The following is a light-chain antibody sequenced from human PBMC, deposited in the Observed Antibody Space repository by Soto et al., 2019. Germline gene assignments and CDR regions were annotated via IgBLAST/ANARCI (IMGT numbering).Light chain of an antibody. J-gene: IGKJ1*01. CDR2: DAS. V-gene: IGKV3-11*01. CDR1: QSVRSD. CDR3: QHRNNWPWT. Sequence: PGARATLSCRASQSVRSDLAWYQHKPGQAPRLLIYDASTRATGIPGRFSGRGSGTDFTLTISSVEPEDFAVYYCQHRNNWPWTFGQGTKVEVK.